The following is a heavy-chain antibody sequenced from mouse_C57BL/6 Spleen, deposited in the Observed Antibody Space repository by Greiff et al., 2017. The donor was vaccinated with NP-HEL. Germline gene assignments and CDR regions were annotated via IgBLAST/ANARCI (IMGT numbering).Heavy chain of an antibody. CDR3: TLSLITTVVDPYWYFDV. J-gene: IGHJ1*03. CDR1: GFTFSDAW. CDR2: IRNKANNHAT. D-gene: IGHD1-1*01. Sequence: EVHLVESGGGLVQPGGSMKLSCAASGFTFSDAWMDWVRQSPEKGLEWVAEIRNKANNHATYYAESVKGRFTISRDDSKSSVYLQMNSLRAEDTGIYYCTLSLITTVVDPYWYFDVWGTGTTVTVSS. V-gene: IGHV6-6*01.